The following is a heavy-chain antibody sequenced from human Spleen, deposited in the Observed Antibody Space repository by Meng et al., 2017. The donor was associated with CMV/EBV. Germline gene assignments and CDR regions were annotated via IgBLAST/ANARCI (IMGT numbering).Heavy chain of an antibody. D-gene: IGHD3-16*01. CDR3: ARQYPGGSDY. CDR1: GFTFSSHT. J-gene: IGHJ4*02. V-gene: IGHV3-21*04. Sequence: GESLKISCAASGFTFSSHTMNWVRQAPGKGLEWVSSISSSSDYKYYADSVRGRFTISRDNAKNSLYLQMNGLRADDTALYYCARQYPGGSDYWGQGTLVTVSS. CDR2: ISSSSDYK.